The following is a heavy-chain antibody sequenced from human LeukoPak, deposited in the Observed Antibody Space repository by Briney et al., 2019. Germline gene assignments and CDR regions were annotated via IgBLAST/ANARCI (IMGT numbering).Heavy chain of an antibody. CDR1: EFSFSTYW. V-gene: IGHV3-7*01. D-gene: IGHD3-10*01. CDR2: IKEDGTEK. J-gene: IGHJ6*03. CDR3: ARSPAGDAWPPAYYMDV. Sequence: PGGSLRLSCAASEFSFSTYWMSWVRQARWKGVEWVANIKEDGTEKYYVGSVKGRFTISRDNAKKSLYLQMNSLRDDDTAVYFCARSPAGDAWPPAYYMDVWGKGTTVTVSS.